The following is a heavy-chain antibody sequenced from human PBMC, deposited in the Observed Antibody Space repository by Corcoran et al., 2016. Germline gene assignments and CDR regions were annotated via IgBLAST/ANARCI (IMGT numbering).Heavy chain of an antibody. D-gene: IGHD3-10*01. V-gene: IGHV3-48*04. J-gene: IGHJ6*02. CDR3: ARDNAFGDYYYYGMDV. Sequence: EVQLVESGGGLVQPGGSLRLSCAASGFTFSSYSMNWVRQAPGKGLEWVSYISSSSSTIYYADSVKGRFTISRDNAKNSLYLQMNSLRAEDTAVYYCARDNAFGDYYYYGMDVWGQGTTVTVSS. CDR1: GFTFSSYS. CDR2: ISSSSSTI.